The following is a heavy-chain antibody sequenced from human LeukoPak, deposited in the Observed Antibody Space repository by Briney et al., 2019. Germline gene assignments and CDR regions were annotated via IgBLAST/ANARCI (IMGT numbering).Heavy chain of an antibody. D-gene: IGHD6-19*01. Sequence: SQTLSLTCAISGDSVSSSSAAWSWIRQSPSRGLEWLGRTYYRSKWYNDYAVSVKSRITINPDTSKNQFSLQLNSVTPEDTAVYYCARIWYSSGWYGFDPWGQGTLVTVSS. CDR2: TYYRSKWYN. CDR3: ARIWYSSGWYGFDP. CDR1: GDSVSSSSAA. J-gene: IGHJ5*02. V-gene: IGHV6-1*01.